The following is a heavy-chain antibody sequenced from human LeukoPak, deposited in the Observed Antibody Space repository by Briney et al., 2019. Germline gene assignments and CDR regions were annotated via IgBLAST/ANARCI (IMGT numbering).Heavy chain of an antibody. CDR2: ISSSADTI. CDR1: GFTFSSYE. J-gene: IGHJ4*02. Sequence: GGPLRLSCAASGFTFSSYEMNWVRQARGKGLEWVSHISSSADTIYYGDSVKGRFTISRDNAKNSLYLQMNSLRAEDTAVYYCARGIAAATDYWGQGTLVTVSS. CDR3: ARGIAAATDY. V-gene: IGHV3-48*03. D-gene: IGHD6-6*01.